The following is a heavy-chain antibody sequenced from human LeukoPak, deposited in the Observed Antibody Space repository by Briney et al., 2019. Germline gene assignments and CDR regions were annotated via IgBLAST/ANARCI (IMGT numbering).Heavy chain of an antibody. J-gene: IGHJ4*02. Sequence: GGSLRLSCAASGFTFSSYSMNWVRQAPGKGLEWVSSISSSSSYIYYADSVKGRFTISRDNAKNSLYLQVNSLRAEDTAVYYCASGIAVAGPSVWGQGTLVTVSS. CDR2: ISSSSSYI. CDR3: ASGIAVAGPSV. D-gene: IGHD6-19*01. V-gene: IGHV3-21*01. CDR1: GFTFSSYS.